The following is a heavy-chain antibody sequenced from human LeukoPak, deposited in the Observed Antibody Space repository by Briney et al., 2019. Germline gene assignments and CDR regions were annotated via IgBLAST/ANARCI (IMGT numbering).Heavy chain of an antibody. D-gene: IGHD6-13*01. CDR3: ARGDWGRSWNLLGFDY. V-gene: IGHV3-7*04. CDR2: IKQDGSVK. Sequence: PGGSLRLSCTASGFTFTNYWMNWIRQAPGKGLEWVANIKQDGSVKSYIDSVKGRFTIARDNAKNSLSLQMNNLRAEDTAVYYCARGDWGRSWNLLGFDYWGQGTLVTVSS. J-gene: IGHJ4*02. CDR1: GFTFTNYW.